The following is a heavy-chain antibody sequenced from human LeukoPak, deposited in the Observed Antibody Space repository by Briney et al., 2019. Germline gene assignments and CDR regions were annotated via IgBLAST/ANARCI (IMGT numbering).Heavy chain of an antibody. CDR1: A. CDR3: VKDEGSSGWSYFDY. Sequence: AMHWVRQAPGKGLEYVSAISSNGGSTYYADSVKGRFTISGDNSKNTLYLQMSSLRAEDTAVYYCVKDEGSSGWSYFDYWGQGTLVTVSS. J-gene: IGHJ4*02. D-gene: IGHD6-19*01. CDR2: ISSNGGST. V-gene: IGHV3-64D*06.